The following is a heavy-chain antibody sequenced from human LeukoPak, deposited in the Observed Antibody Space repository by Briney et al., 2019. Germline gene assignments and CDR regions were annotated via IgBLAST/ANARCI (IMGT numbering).Heavy chain of an antibody. Sequence: SETLSLTCTVYGGSISNYYWSWIRQPPGKGLEWIGYIYYSGSTNYNPSLKSRVTISVDTSKNQFSLKLSSVTAADTAVYYCARDRRDSSGYYKYYFDYWGQGTLVTVSS. CDR3: ARDRRDSSGYYKYYFDY. J-gene: IGHJ4*02. CDR2: IYYSGST. CDR1: GGSISNYY. D-gene: IGHD3-22*01. V-gene: IGHV4-59*01.